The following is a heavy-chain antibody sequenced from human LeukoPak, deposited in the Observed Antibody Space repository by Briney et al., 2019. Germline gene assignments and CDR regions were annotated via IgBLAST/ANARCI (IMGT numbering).Heavy chain of an antibody. Sequence: GGSLRLSCAASGFTFSSYGMHWVRQAPGKGLEWVAVISYDGSNKYYADSVKGRFTISRDNSKNTLYLQMNSLRAEDTAVYYCAKVRYGCKYYFDYWGQGTLVTVSS. CDR1: GFTFSSYG. D-gene: IGHD5-24*01. CDR2: ISYDGSNK. CDR3: AKVRYGCKYYFDY. J-gene: IGHJ4*02. V-gene: IGHV3-30*18.